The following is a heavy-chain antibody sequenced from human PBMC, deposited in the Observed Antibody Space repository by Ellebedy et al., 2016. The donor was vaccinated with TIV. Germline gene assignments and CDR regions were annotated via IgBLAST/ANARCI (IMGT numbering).Heavy chain of an antibody. D-gene: IGHD1-26*01. J-gene: IGHJ4*02. CDR2: ISDDGSNK. Sequence: GGSLRLXXAASGLTFSSFAIHWVRQAPGKGLEWVAVISDDGSNKYYIDSVKGRFTISRDNSKNTLYLQMNSLRAEDTAVYYCAKIRAQWEPLGYWGQGTLVTVSS. CDR1: GLTFSSFA. V-gene: IGHV3-30*18. CDR3: AKIRAQWEPLGY.